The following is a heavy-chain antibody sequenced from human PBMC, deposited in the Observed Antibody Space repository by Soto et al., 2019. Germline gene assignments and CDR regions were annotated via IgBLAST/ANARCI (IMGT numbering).Heavy chain of an antibody. J-gene: IGHJ4*02. V-gene: IGHV3-9*01. Sequence: EVQLVESGGGLVQPGRSLRLSCAASGFTFDDYAMHWVRQAPGKGLEWVSGISWNSGSIGYADSVKGRFTISRDNAKNSLYLQMKSLRAEDTALYYCAKDTGYDILTGLDYWGQGTLVTVSS. CDR3: AKDTGYDILTGLDY. D-gene: IGHD3-9*01. CDR2: ISWNSGSI. CDR1: GFTFDDYA.